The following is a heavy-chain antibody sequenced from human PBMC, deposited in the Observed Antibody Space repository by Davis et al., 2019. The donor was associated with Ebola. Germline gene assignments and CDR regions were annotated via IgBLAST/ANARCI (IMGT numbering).Heavy chain of an antibody. Sequence: ASVKVSCKASGYTFTGYYMHWVRQAPGQGLEWMGWVNPATGATYYAQTFQGWVTMTRDTSITSLYLEMSRLKSDDTAVYYCVKGTLGGGNWFFDHWGRGTLVTVSS. CDR1: GYTFTGYY. V-gene: IGHV1-2*04. J-gene: IGHJ2*01. CDR2: VNPATGAT. CDR3: VKGTLGGGNWFFDH. D-gene: IGHD1-26*01.